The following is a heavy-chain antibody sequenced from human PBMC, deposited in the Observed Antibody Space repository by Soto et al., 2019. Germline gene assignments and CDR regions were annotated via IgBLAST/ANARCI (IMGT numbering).Heavy chain of an antibody. D-gene: IGHD6-13*01. CDR3: AKTKQRNSWYRREIPTYFDY. Sequence: HPGGSLRLSCAASGFTFDDYAMHWVRQAPGKGLEWVSGISWNSGSIGYADSVKGRFTISRDNAKNSLYLQMNSLRAEDTALYYCAKTKQRNSWYRREIPTYFDYWGQGTLVTVSS. CDR2: ISWNSGSI. CDR1: GFTFDDYA. V-gene: IGHV3-9*01. J-gene: IGHJ4*02.